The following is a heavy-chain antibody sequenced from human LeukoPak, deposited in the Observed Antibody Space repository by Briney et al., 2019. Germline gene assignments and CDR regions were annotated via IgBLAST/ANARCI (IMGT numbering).Heavy chain of an antibody. CDR3: AKAGYYYDSSGYSLDY. J-gene: IGHJ4*02. V-gene: IGHV3-43*02. CDR2: ISGDGGST. Sequence: GGSLRLSCAASGFTFSSYSMNWVRQAPGKGLEWVSLISGDGGSTYYADSVKGRFTISRDNSKNSLYLQMNSLRTEDTALYYCAKAGYYYDSSGYSLDYWGQGTLVTVSS. CDR1: GFTFSSYS. D-gene: IGHD3-22*01.